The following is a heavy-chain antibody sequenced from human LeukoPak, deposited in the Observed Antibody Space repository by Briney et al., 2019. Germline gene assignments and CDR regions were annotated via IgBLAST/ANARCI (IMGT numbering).Heavy chain of an antibody. CDR2: IWYDGSNK. CDR3: AREPMVYSYYFDY. CDR1: GFTFSSYG. J-gene: IGHJ4*02. Sequence: GGSLRLSCAVSGFTFSSYGMHWVRQAPGKGLEWVAVIWYDGSNKYYADSVKGRFTISRDNSKNTLYLQMNSLRAEDTAVYYCAREPMVYSYYFDYWGQGTLVTVSS. D-gene: IGHD2-8*01. V-gene: IGHV3-33*01.